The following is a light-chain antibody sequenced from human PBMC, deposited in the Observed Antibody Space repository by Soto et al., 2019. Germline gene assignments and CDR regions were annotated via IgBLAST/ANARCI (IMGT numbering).Light chain of an antibody. Sequence: EIALTQSPATLSLSPGEGITLSCRASQSVINHLVWYQQKPGQAPRLLIYDASTRATAIPARFRGSGSGTDFPLTISSLEPEDFAVYYCQQRSTWPPSFGQGTRLEIK. CDR1: QSVINH. V-gene: IGKV3-11*01. CDR3: QQRSTWPPS. J-gene: IGKJ5*01. CDR2: DAS.